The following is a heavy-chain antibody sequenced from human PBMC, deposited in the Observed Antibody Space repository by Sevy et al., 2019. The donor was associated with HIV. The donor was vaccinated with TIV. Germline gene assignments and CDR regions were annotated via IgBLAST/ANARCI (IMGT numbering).Heavy chain of an antibody. CDR2: ISNTGTTI. D-gene: IGHD4-17*01. CDR1: GFTFSSYE. CDR3: ARDLPPSATTVAHFDY. V-gene: IGHV3-48*03. Sequence: GESLKISCAASGFTFSSYEMNWVRQAPGKGLEWVSYISNTGTTISYSDSVRGRFTISRDNARNSLYLQMNSLRAEDTAVYYCARDLPPSATTVAHFDYWGRGTLVTVSS. J-gene: IGHJ4*02.